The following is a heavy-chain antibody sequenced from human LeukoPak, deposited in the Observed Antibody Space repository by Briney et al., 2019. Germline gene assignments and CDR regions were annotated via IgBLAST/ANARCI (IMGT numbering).Heavy chain of an antibody. CDR1: GFTFSSYS. Sequence: GGSLRLSCAASGFTFSSYSMNWVRQAPGKGLEWVSSISSSSSYRYYADSVKGRFTISRDNAKTSLYLQMNSLRAEDTAVYYCARAGGWGLLDRTYGMDVWGQGTTVTVSS. CDR2: ISSSSSYR. D-gene: IGHD1-26*01. V-gene: IGHV3-21*01. J-gene: IGHJ6*02. CDR3: ARAGGWGLLDRTYGMDV.